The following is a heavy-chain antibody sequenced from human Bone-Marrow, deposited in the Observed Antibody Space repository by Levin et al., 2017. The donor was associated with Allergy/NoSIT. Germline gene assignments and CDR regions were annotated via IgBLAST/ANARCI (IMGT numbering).Heavy chain of an antibody. CDR3: ARDGRCSGDRCYSGILDY. Sequence: GESLKISCSASGFSFTSFGLHWVRQAPGKGLEWMAAVSSDGVNQVYSDSVKGRFTISRDSSKRTVYLQMDSLRRDDTAVYYCARDGRCSGDRCYSGILDYWGQGTLVTVSS. J-gene: IGHJ4*02. V-gene: IGHV3-30-3*01. CDR1: GFSFTSFG. CDR2: VSSDGVNQ. D-gene: IGHD2-15*01.